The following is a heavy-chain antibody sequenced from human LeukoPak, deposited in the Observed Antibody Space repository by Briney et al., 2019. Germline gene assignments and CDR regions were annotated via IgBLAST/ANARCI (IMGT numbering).Heavy chain of an antibody. CDR3: AKELTTERTPGVGF. V-gene: IGHV3-23*01. CDR2: ISGSGDTT. Sequence: PGGSLRLSCAASGFTFSSYSMSWVRQGPGTGLEWVSAISGSGDTTFYADSVKGRFTISRDNSKNTLFLQVNSLRVEDTAVYFCAKELTTERTPGVGFWGQGTLVTVSS. CDR1: GFTFSSYS. J-gene: IGHJ4*02. D-gene: IGHD4-17*01.